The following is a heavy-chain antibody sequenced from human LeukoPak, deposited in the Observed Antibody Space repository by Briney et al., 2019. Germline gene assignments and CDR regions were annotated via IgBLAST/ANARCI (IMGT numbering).Heavy chain of an antibody. J-gene: IGHJ4*02. CDR3: ARGLYCSTTNCRLDY. CDR1: GYTFTSYG. CDR2: INTNTGNP. Sequence: ASVKVSCKASGYTFTSYGISWVRQAPGQGLEWMGWINTNTGNPTYAQGLTGRLVFSLDASVRTAYLQISSLKAEDTAVYFCARGLYCSTTNCRLDYWGQGTLVTVSS. D-gene: IGHD2-2*01. V-gene: IGHV7-4-1*02.